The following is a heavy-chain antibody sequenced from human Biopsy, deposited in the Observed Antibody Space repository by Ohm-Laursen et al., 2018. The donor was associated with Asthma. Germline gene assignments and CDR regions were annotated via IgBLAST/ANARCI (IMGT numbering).Heavy chain of an antibody. V-gene: IGHV3-53*01. J-gene: IGHJ4*02. CDR2: IYSGGTS. Sequence: SLRLSCAASGFTVSRDHMFWVRQAPGKGLEWVSVIYSGGTSHNADSVRGRFTISRDFSKNTLHLQMHSLRAEDTAVYYCARGDSSNWSHYYFDYWGQGTLVTVSS. D-gene: IGHD3-22*01. CDR1: GFTVSRDH. CDR3: ARGDSSNWSHYYFDY.